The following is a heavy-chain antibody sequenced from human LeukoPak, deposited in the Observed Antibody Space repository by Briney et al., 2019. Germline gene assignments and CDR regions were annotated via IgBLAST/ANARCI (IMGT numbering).Heavy chain of an antibody. Sequence: GGSLRLSCAASGFTFSSYGSHWVRQAPGKGLEWVAFIRYDGAEKYSADSVKGRFTISRDNSKNILYLRMTSLRVEDTAVYYCATMVRGVFDFWGQGALVTVSS. CDR1: GFTFSSYG. J-gene: IGHJ4*02. V-gene: IGHV3-30*02. CDR3: ATMVRGVFDF. CDR2: IRYDGAEK. D-gene: IGHD3-10*01.